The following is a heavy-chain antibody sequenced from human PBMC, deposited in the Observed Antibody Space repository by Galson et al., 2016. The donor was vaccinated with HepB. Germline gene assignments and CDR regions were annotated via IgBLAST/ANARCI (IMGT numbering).Heavy chain of an antibody. V-gene: IGHV1-69*13. CDR3: TRDLPCVQSVFDP. J-gene: IGHJ5*02. Sequence: SVKVSCKVSGDTFSTYTISWVRQAPGQGLEWMGGIIPIFGKTNYAQKFQGRVTVTADESTSTAYMELTSLKSEDTAAYYCTRDLPCVQSVFDPWGQGTLVTVSS. CDR1: GDTFSTYT. CDR2: IIPIFGKT. D-gene: IGHD4-11*01.